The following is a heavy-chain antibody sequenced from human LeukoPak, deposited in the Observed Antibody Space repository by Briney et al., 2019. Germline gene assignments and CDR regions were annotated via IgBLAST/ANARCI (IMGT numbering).Heavy chain of an antibody. CDR2: IYYSGST. CDR3: AIYYYDSSGYYLPTDY. V-gene: IGHV4-59*01. J-gene: IGHJ4*02. D-gene: IGHD3-22*01. Sequence: SETLSLTCTVSGGSISSYYWSWIRQPPGKGLEWIGYIYYSGSTNYNPSLMSRVTISVDTSKNQFSLKLSSVTAADTAVYYCAIYYYDSSGYYLPTDYWGQGTLVTVSS. CDR1: GGSISSYY.